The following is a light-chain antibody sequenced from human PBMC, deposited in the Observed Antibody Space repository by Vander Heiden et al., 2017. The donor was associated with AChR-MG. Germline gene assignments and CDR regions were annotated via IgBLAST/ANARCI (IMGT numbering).Light chain of an antibody. CDR3: YSTDSSGNHYV. V-gene: IGLV3-10*01. J-gene: IGLJ1*01. CDR2: EDS. CDR1: ALPKKY. Sequence: SYELSQPPPGSVSPGQTARITRSGDALPKKYAYWYQQKSGQAPLLVIYEDSKRPSGIPERFSGSSSGTMATLTISGAQVEDEADYYCYSTDSSGNHYVFGTGTKVTVL.